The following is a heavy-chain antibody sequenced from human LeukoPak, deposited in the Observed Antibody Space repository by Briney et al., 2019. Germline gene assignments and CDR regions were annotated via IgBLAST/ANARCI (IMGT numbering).Heavy chain of an antibody. V-gene: IGHV5-51*01. CDR3: ARGGTYRYGSSDY. CDR1: GYSFTNYW. Sequence: GESLKISCKGSGYSFTNYWIGWLRQMPGKGLEWMGIIHPGDSGTRYSPSFQGQVTMSVDESIPTAYLQWSSLRASDSAIYYCARGGTYRYGSSDYWGQGTLVTVSS. D-gene: IGHD5-18*01. J-gene: IGHJ4*02. CDR2: IHPGDSGT.